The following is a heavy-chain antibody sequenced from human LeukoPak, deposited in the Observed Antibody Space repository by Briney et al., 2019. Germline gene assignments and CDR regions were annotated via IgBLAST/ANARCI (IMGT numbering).Heavy chain of an antibody. Sequence: GASVKVSCKASGYTFTNYGVSWVRQAPGQGLEWMAWISAYNGNSHSTQKFQGRVIMTTDTSTNTAYMELRSLRSDDTAVYYCAKTDGNYSPPRDSWGQGTLVTVSS. CDR1: GYTFTNYG. J-gene: IGHJ4*02. V-gene: IGHV1-18*01. CDR2: ISAYNGNS. CDR3: AKTDGNYSPPRDS. D-gene: IGHD1-26*01.